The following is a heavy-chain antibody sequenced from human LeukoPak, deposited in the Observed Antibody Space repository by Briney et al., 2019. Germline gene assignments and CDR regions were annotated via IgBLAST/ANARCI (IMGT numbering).Heavy chain of an antibody. J-gene: IGHJ4*02. CDR1: GGSISSYY. CDR2: IYTSGST. Sequence: PSETLSLTCTVSGGSISSYYWSWIRQPAGKGLEWIGRIYTSGSTNYNPSLKSRVTMSVDTSKNQFSLKLSSVTAADTAVYYCARTGIVGATGAGDFDYWGQGTLVTVSS. D-gene: IGHD1-26*01. CDR3: ARTGIVGATGAGDFDY. V-gene: IGHV4-4*07.